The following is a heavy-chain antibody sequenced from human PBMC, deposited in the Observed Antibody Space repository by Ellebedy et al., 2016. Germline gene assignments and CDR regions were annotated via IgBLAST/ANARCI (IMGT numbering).Heavy chain of an antibody. D-gene: IGHD3-22*01. J-gene: IGHJ3*02. Sequence: GESLKISCAASGFTFSSYAMHWVRQAPGKGLEWVAVISYDGSNKYYAYSVKGRFAISRDNSKNTLFLQMNSLRAEDTAVYYCVRGTDYYDSSGYPDAFDIWGQGTMVTVSS. CDR1: GFTFSSYA. V-gene: IGHV3-30*09. CDR2: ISYDGSNK. CDR3: VRGTDYYDSSGYPDAFDI.